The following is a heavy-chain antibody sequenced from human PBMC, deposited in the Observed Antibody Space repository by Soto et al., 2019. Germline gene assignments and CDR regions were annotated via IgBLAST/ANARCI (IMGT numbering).Heavy chain of an antibody. Sequence: GGSLRLSCSASGFTFSSSAMHWVRQAPGKGLEYVSVIGTTGGSTFYADSVKGRFTISRDNSKNTVYLQMTSLRVEDTAMYYCVKGRPLWLIDYWGQGTLVTVYS. V-gene: IGHV3-64D*06. CDR1: GFTFSSSA. D-gene: IGHD3-10*01. CDR3: VKGRPLWLIDY. CDR2: IGTTGGST. J-gene: IGHJ4*02.